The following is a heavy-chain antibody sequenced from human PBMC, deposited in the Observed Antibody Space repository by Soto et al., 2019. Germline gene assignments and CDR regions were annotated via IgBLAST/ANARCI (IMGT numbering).Heavy chain of an antibody. CDR2: ISAYNGNT. CDR1: GYTFTSYG. V-gene: IGHV1-18*01. D-gene: IGHD2-21*02. Sequence: QVQLVQSGAEVKKPGASVKVSCKASGYTFTSYGISWVRQAPGQGLEWMGWISAYNGNTNYAQKLQGRVTMTTDTSTSTAYMELRSLGSDDTAVYYCARDKGAYCGGDCYSTWFDPWGQGTRVTVSS. CDR3: ARDKGAYCGGDCYSTWFDP. J-gene: IGHJ5*02.